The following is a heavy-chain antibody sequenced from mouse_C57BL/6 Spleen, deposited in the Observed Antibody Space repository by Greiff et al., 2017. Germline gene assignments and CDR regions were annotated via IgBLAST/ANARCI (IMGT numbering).Heavy chain of an antibody. CDR3: ARSLSGDSFDY. CDR2: IHPNSGST. CDR1: GYTFTSYW. J-gene: IGHJ2*01. V-gene: IGHV1-64*01. Sequence: QVHVKQPGAELVKPGASVKLSCKASGYTFTSYWMHWVKQRPGQGLEWIGMIHPNSGSTNYNEKFKSKATLTVDKSSSTAYMQLSSLTSEDSAVYYCARSLSGDSFDYWGQGTTLTVSS.